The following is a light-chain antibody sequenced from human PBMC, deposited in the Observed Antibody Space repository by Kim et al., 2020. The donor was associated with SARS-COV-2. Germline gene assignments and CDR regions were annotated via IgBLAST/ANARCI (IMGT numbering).Light chain of an antibody. CDR1: QSVSSN. V-gene: IGKV3D-15*01. J-gene: IGKJ1*01. CDR2: GAS. CDR3: QQYNNWPPCT. Sequence: PGERAPPSCRARQSVSSNLAWYQQKPGQAPRHVIYGASTRASGIPARFSGSGSGTEFTLTISSMQSEDFAVDYCQQYNNWPPCTFGQGTKVEIK.